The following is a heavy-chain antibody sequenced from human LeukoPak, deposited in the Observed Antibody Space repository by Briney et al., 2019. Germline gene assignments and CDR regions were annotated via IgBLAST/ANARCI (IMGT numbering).Heavy chain of an antibody. V-gene: IGHV4-39*07. Sequence: SETLSLTCTVSGGSISSSSYYWGWIRQPPGKGLEWIGSIYYSGSTYYNPSLKSRVTISVDTSKNQFSLKLSSVTAADTAVYYCARILTNFGYWGQGTLVTVSS. CDR3: ARILTNFGY. CDR2: IYYSGST. D-gene: IGHD3-9*01. CDR1: GGSISSSSYY. J-gene: IGHJ4*02.